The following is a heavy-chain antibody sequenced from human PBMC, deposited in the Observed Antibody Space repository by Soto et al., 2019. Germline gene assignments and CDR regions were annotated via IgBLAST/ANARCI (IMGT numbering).Heavy chain of an antibody. CDR2: IYYSGST. J-gene: IGHJ4*02. V-gene: IGHV4-31*03. CDR3: ARAVWPYYFDY. Sequence: QVQLQESGPGLVKSSQTLSLTCTVSGGSISSGGYHWNWIRQHPGKGLEWIGNIYYSGSTYYNPPLKSRVTISIDTSKNQFSLKLSSVTAADTAVYYCARAVWPYYFDYWGQGTLVTVSS. D-gene: IGHD2-21*01. CDR1: GGSISSGGYH.